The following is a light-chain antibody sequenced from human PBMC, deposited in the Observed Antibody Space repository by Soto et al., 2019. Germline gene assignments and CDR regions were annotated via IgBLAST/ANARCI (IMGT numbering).Light chain of an antibody. CDR3: QQSYSTPYT. Sequence: DIQMTQSPSSLSGSVGDRVTITCRASQTIYNYLNWYQQKPGKAPNLLIYDASNLQSAVASRFSGSGSGTDFTLTISSLQPEDFATYYCQQSYSTPYTFGQGTKLEI. CDR2: DAS. V-gene: IGKV1-39*01. J-gene: IGKJ2*01. CDR1: QTIYNY.